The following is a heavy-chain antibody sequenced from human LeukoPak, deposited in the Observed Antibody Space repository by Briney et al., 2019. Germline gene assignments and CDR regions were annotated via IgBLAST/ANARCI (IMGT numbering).Heavy chain of an antibody. D-gene: IGHD3-22*01. CDR1: GGPISSSSYY. Sequence: SETLSLTCTVSGGPISSSSYYWGWIRQPPGKGLEWIGSIYYSGSTYYNPSLKSRVTISVDTSKNQFSLKLSSVTAADTAVYYCARHAAITMIVVFGTPPPRTNFDYWGQGTLVTVSS. V-gene: IGHV4-39*01. CDR2: IYYSGST. J-gene: IGHJ4*02. CDR3: ARHAAITMIVVFGTPPPRTNFDY.